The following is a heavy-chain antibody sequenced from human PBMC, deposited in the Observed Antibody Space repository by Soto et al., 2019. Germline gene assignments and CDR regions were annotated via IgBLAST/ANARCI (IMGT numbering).Heavy chain of an antibody. CDR3: ARVSGIYYYGMDV. V-gene: IGHV4-4*02. CDR1: GDSISRSYW. CDR2: INHSGST. D-gene: IGHD3-10*01. Sequence: SETLSLTCAVSGDSISRSYWWSWVRQLPGKGLEWIGEINHSGSTNYNPSLKSRVTISVDTSKNQFSLKLSSVTAADTAVYYCARVSGIYYYGMDVWGQGTTVTVSS. J-gene: IGHJ6*02.